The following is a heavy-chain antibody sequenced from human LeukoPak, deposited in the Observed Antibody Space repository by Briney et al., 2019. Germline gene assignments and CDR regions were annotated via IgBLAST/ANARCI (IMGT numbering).Heavy chain of an antibody. D-gene: IGHD5-24*01. CDR3: AKVFRDGYNFPFDY. CDR2: IGSSGGST. CDR1: GFTFSNYA. J-gene: IGHJ4*02. Sequence: GGSLRLSCEASGFTFSNYAMNWVRQATGKGLEWVSTIGSSGGSTYYADSVKGRFTISRDNSKNTLYLQMNSLRAEDTAVYYCAKVFRDGYNFPFDYWGQGTLVTVSS. V-gene: IGHV3-23*01.